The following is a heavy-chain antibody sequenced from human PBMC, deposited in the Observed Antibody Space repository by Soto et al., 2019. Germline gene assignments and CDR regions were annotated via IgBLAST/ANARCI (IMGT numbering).Heavy chain of an antibody. J-gene: IGHJ4*02. CDR2: ISYDGSNK. CDR1: GFTFSSYG. Sequence: PGGSLRLSCAASGFTFSSYGMHWDRQAPGKGLEWVSVISYDGSNKYYADSVKGRFTISRDNAKNSLYLQMDSLGVEDTAVYYCVRDQDYAFDYWGQGTLVTVSS. CDR3: VRDQDYAFDY. D-gene: IGHD4-17*01. V-gene: IGHV3-30*03.